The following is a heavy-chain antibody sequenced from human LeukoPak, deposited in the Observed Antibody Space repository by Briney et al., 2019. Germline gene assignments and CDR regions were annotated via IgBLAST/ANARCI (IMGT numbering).Heavy chain of an antibody. CDR3: ARVISAYGYNYIYYFDY. J-gene: IGHJ4*02. CDR2: IYYTGNT. CDR1: GGSISSYY. Sequence: SETLSLTCTVSGGSISSYYWSWIRQPPGKGLEWIGYIYYTGNTNYNPSLKSRVTISVDTSKNQFSLKLSSVTAADTAVYYCARVISAYGYNYIYYFDYRGQGTLVTVSS. V-gene: IGHV4-59*01. D-gene: IGHD5-24*01.